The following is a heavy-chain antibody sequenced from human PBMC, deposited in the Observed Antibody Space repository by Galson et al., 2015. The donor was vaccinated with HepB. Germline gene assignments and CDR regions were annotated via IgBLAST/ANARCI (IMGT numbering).Heavy chain of an antibody. V-gene: IGHV1-3*01. Sequence: SVKVSCKASGYTFTSYAMHWVRQAPGQRLEWMGWINAGNGNTKYSQKFQGRVTITRDTSASTAYMELSSLRSEDTAVYYCARDGSMAFDWLLLGNWFDPWGQGTLVTVSS. D-gene: IGHD3-9*01. J-gene: IGHJ5*02. CDR2: INAGNGNT. CDR3: ARDGSMAFDWLLLGNWFDP. CDR1: GYTFTSYA.